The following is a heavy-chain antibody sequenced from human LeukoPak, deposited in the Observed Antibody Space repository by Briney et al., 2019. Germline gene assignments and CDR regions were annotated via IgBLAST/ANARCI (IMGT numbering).Heavy chain of an antibody. J-gene: IGHJ3*02. D-gene: IGHD2-2*01. V-gene: IGHV4-39*07. CDR1: GGSISSSSYY. Sequence: PSETLSLTCTVSGGSISSSSYYWGWIRQPPGKGLEWIGSIYYSGSTYYNPSLKSRVTISVDTSKNQFSLRLSSVTAADTAVYYCARDREGYCSSTSCHAFDIWGQGTMVTVSS. CDR3: ARDREGYCSSTSCHAFDI. CDR2: IYYSGST.